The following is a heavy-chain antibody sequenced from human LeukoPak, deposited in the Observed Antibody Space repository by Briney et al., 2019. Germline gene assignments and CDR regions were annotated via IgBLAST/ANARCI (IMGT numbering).Heavy chain of an antibody. J-gene: IGHJ5*02. V-gene: IGHV5-51*01. CDR1: GLGFAGSA. CDR3: ARHSSSPNWFDP. CDR2: IYPGDSDT. D-gene: IGHD6-6*01. Sequence: GGSLRLSCAASGLGFAGSAVHWVRQTSGRGLEWMGIIYPGDSDTRYSPSFQGQVTISADKSISTAYLQWSSLKASDAAMYYCARHSSSPNWFDPWGQGTLVTVSS.